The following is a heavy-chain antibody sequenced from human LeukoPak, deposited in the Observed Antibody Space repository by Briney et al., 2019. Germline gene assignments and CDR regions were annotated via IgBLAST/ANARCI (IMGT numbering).Heavy chain of an antibody. V-gene: IGHV4-59*01. CDR3: ARGPAGGPYFDY. Sequence: SETLSLTCTVSGGSISSYYWSWIRQPPGKGLEWIGYIYYSGSTNYNPSLKSRVTISVDMSKNQFSLKLSSVTAADTAVYYCARGPAGGPYFDYWGQGTLVTVSS. D-gene: IGHD1-26*01. CDR2: IYYSGST. CDR1: GGSISSYY. J-gene: IGHJ4*02.